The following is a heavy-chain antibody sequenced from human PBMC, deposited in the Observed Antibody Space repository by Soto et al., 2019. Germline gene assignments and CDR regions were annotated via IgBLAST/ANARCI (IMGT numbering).Heavy chain of an antibody. CDR3: ARDGDPGYAFWSGPLGGGRFDP. V-gene: IGHV1-69*12. CDR1: GGTFGNTA. CDR2: IVPMFGTA. Sequence: QVQLVQSGTEVKKPGSSVNVSCKTSGGTFGNTAVTWVRQAPGQGLEWMGGIVPMFGTANYAQKFQGRVTITADESTNTAYMEVNSLRSDDTAVYFCARDGDPGYAFWSGPLGGGRFDPWGQGTLVTVSS. J-gene: IGHJ5*02. D-gene: IGHD3-3*01.